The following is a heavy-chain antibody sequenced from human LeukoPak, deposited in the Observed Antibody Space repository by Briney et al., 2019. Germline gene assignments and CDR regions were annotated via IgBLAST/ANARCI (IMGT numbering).Heavy chain of an antibody. CDR2: ISWNSGSI. CDR1: GFTFDDYA. J-gene: IGHJ4*02. V-gene: IGHV3-9*01. D-gene: IGHD6-19*01. CDR3: AKDSRSSGWYEGYFDY. Sequence: PGGSLRLSCAASGFTFDDYAMHWVRQAPGKGLEWVPGISWNSGSIGYADSVKGRFTISRDNAKNSLYLQMNSLRAEDTALYYCAKDSRSSGWYEGYFDYWGQGTLVTVSS.